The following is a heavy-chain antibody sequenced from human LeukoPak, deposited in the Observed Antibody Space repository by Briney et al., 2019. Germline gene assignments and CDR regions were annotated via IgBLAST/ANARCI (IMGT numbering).Heavy chain of an antibody. CDR2: ISGSGGST. D-gene: IGHD2-15*01. J-gene: IGHJ4*02. V-gene: IGHV3-23*01. Sequence: GGSLRLSCAASGFTVSSNYMSWVRQAPGKGLEWGSAISGSGGSTFYAASVKGRLTISRDNSKNTLYMQMNSLRAEDTAVYYCARDGSGVAAADYYFDYWGQGTLVTVSS. CDR1: GFTVSSNY. CDR3: ARDGSGVAAADYYFDY.